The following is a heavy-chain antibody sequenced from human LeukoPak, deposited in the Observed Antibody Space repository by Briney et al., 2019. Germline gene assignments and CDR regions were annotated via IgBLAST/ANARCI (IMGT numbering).Heavy chain of an antibody. V-gene: IGHV1-24*01. D-gene: IGHD3-22*01. CDR1: GYTLTELS. CDR3: ATHYYYDSSGYPAAFDL. J-gene: IGHJ3*01. CDR2: FDSEDAET. Sequence: ASVKVSCKVSGYTLTELSMHWMRQAPGKGLEWMGGFDSEDAETIYTQKFQGRVTMTEDTSTDTAYMELSSLRSEDTAVHYCATHYYYDSSGYPAAFDLWGQGTMVTVSS.